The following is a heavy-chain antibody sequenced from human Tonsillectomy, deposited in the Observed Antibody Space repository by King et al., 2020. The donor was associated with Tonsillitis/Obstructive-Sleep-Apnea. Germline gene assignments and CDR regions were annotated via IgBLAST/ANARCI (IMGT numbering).Heavy chain of an antibody. D-gene: IGHD4-17*01. CDR1: GFTFSSYS. Sequence: VQLVESGGGLVKPGGSLRLSCAASGFTFSSYSINWVRQAPGNGMEWVSSISSSSSYTYSEDEVKGRFTISRDNAKNSLSLQMNSLRAEDTAVYYCARDMKADYGVDYWGQGTLVTVSS. CDR2: ISSSSSYT. J-gene: IGHJ4*02. CDR3: ARDMKADYGVDY. V-gene: IGHV3-21*01.